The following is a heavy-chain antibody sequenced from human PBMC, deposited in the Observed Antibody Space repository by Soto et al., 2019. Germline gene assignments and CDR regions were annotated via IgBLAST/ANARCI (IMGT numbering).Heavy chain of an antibody. J-gene: IGHJ4*02. CDR1: GFMFDDYA. Sequence: EVQLVESGGGLVQPGRSLRRSCEASGFMFDDYAMYWVRQAPGQGLEWVSGISWNSNSIVYADSVKGRFTISRDNAKNSLYLQMNSLKPEDTALYYCANSQSIASRPSDYWGQGTLVTVSS. CDR3: ANSQSIASRPSDY. D-gene: IGHD6-6*01. CDR2: ISWNSNSI. V-gene: IGHV3-9*01.